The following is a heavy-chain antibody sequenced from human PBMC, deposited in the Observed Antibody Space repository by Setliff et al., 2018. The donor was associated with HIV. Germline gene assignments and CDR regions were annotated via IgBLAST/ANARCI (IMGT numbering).Heavy chain of an antibody. CDR3: ASPMFYDGKVV. D-gene: IGHD3-22*01. J-gene: IGHJ4*02. CDR2: INAGNGKT. CDR1: GYTLTSYS. V-gene: IGHV1-3*01. Sequence: ASVKVSCKASGYTLTSYSLHWERQAPGQRLEWMGWINAGNGKTKYSQEFQGRVTLTSDMSANTVYMDLTTLRSEDTAVYDCASPMFYDGKVVWGQGTLVTISS.